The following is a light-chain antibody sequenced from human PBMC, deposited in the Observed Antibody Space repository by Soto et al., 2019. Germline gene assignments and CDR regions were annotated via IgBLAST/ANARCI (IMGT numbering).Light chain of an antibody. CDR2: DVS. CDR1: SSDVGGYNY. Sequence: QSALTQPASVSGSPGQSITISCTGTSSDVGGYNYVSWYQQHPGKAPKLMIYDVSNRPSGVSNRFSGSKSGNTASLTISWLQAEDEADYYCSSYTSSSTLPYVFGTGTKLTVL. V-gene: IGLV2-14*01. J-gene: IGLJ1*01. CDR3: SSYTSSSTLPYV.